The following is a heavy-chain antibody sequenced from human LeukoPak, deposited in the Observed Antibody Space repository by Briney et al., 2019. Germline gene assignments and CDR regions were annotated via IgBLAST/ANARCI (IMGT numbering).Heavy chain of an antibody. V-gene: IGHV4-39*01. CDR3: AAREMATTDY. CDR2: IYYSGST. CDR1: GGSISSGGYS. J-gene: IGHJ4*02. D-gene: IGHD5-24*01. Sequence: PSETLSLTCAVSGGSISSGGYSWSWIRQPPGKGLEWIGSIYYSGSTYYNPSLKSRVTISVDTSKNQFSLKLSSVTAADTAVYYCAAREMATTDYWGQGTLVTVSS.